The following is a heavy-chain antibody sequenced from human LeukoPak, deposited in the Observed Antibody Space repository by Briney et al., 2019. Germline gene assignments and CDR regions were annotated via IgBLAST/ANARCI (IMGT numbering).Heavy chain of an antibody. D-gene: IGHD3-9*01. CDR1: GFTFSSYS. CDR3: ARSAFDILTGYSLYYMDV. J-gene: IGHJ6*03. V-gene: IGHV3-30-3*01. Sequence: GGSLRLSCAASGFTFSSYSMHWVRQAPGKGLEWVALISFDGSNKYYTDSVKGRFTISRDNSKNTLYLQMNSLRAEDTAIYYCARSAFDILTGYSLYYMDVWGKGTTVTVSS. CDR2: ISFDGSNK.